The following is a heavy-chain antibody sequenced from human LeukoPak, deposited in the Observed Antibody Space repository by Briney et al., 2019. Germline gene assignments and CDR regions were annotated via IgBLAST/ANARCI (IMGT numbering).Heavy chain of an antibody. Sequence: GGSLRLSCAASGFTFSSYGMHWVRHAPGKGLEWVAVIWYDGSNKYYADSVKGRFTISRDNSKNTLYLQMNSLRAEDTAVYYCARGGAVAGLDYWGQGTLVTVSS. D-gene: IGHD6-19*01. CDR3: ARGGAVAGLDY. CDR1: GFTFSSYG. CDR2: IWYDGSNK. V-gene: IGHV3-33*01. J-gene: IGHJ4*02.